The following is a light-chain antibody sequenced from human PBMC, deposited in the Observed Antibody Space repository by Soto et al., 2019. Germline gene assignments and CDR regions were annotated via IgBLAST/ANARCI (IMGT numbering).Light chain of an antibody. J-gene: IGKJ1*01. CDR3: QHYNSYPWT. Sequence: DIQMTQSPSTVSAYVGDSVTITCRASQSITTWLAWYQQRPGKAPKLLIYDVSSLQSGVPSRFSGSGSGTEFTLTISSLQTDDFATYYCQHYNSYPWTFGQGTKVDIK. V-gene: IGKV1-5*01. CDR1: QSITTW. CDR2: DVS.